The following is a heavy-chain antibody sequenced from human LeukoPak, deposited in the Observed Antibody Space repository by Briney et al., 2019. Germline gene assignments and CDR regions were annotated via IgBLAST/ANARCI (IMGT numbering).Heavy chain of an antibody. V-gene: IGHV4-59*08. J-gene: IGHJ6*02. CDR3: ARGNGDSATYGMDV. Sequence: PSETLSRTCTVSGGSISSYYWSWIRQPPGKGLEWIGYIYYSGSTNYNPSLKSRVTISVDTSKNQFSLKLRSVTAADTAVYYCARGNGDSATYGMDVRGQGTTVTVSS. CDR2: IYYSGST. D-gene: IGHD4-17*01. CDR1: GGSISSYY.